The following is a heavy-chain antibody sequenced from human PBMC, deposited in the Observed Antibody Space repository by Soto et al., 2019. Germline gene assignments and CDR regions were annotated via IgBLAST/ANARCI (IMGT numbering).Heavy chain of an antibody. J-gene: IGHJ4*02. D-gene: IGHD7-27*01. CDR1: GFSFSISP. V-gene: IGHV3-30-3*01. Sequence: GGSLRLSCAASGFSFSISPMHWVRQAPGKGPEWVALISYDGTNKFYADSVKGRFTISRDNSKSTLYLQVDSLRPEDAAVYYCARDPKTSGGQHWAFNYFDSWGQGTLATVSS. CDR2: ISYDGTNK. CDR3: ARDPKTSGGQHWAFNYFDS.